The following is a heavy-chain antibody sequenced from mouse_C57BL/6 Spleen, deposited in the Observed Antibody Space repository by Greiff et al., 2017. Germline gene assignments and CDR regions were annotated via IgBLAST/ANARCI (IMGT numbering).Heavy chain of an antibody. CDR2: IYPGSGST. V-gene: IGHV1-55*01. D-gene: IGHD1-1*01. CDR1: GYTFTSYW. J-gene: IGHJ1*03. Sequence: VQLKQPGAELVKPGASVKMSCKASGYTFTSYWITWVKQRPGQGLEWIGDIYPGSGSTNYNEKFKSKATLTVDTSSSTAYMQLSSLTSEDSAVYYCARSVYYGSSPYWYFDVWGTGTTVTVSS. CDR3: ARSVYYGSSPYWYFDV.